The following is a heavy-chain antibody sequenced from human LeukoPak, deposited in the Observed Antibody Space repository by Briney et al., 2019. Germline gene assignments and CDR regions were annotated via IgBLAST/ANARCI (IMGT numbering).Heavy chain of an antibody. CDR1: GSPFETNA. CDR2: IGNTET. D-gene: IGHD5-18*01. Sequence: GGSLRLSCATSGSPFETNAMSWVRQAPGKGLEWVATIGNTETFYADSVTGRFTISRDNSKNTVNLQMNRLRVEDTAIYYCAKDWIQFNRVFDCFDSWGQGTLVTVSS. J-gene: IGHJ4*02. CDR3: AKDWIQFNRVFDCFDS. V-gene: IGHV3-23*01.